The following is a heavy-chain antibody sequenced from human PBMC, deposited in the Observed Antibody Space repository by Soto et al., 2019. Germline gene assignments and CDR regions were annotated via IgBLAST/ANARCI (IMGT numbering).Heavy chain of an antibody. V-gene: IGHV3-23*01. Sequence: EVQILESGGGLVQSGGSLRLSCAASGFTFSSSAMNWVRQAPGKGLGCGSVISGSGGSTYYADSGKGRFTIPRDNSKNTLYLDMNSLRAADTDREYCAKSLNINWTNYFDPWGQGTLVTVSS. CDR3: AKSLNINWTNYFDP. CDR2: ISGSGGST. D-gene: IGHD1-1*01. J-gene: IGHJ5*02. CDR1: GFTFSSSA.